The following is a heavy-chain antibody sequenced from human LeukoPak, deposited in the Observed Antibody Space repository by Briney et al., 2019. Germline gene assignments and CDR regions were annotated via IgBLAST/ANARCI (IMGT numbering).Heavy chain of an antibody. Sequence: SETLSLTCAVSGASIGSYYWSWIRQPPGKGLEWIGYISYSGSTNYNPSLKSRVTISVDTSKNQFSLKLSSVTAADTAVYYCAFSFDFWSGYYFDWGQGTLVTVSS. D-gene: IGHD3-3*01. CDR2: ISYSGST. V-gene: IGHV4-59*01. J-gene: IGHJ4*02. CDR3: AFSFDFWSGYYFD. CDR1: GASIGSYY.